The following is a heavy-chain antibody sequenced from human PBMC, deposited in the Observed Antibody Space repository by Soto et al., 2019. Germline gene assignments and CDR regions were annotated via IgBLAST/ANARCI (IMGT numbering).Heavy chain of an antibody. Sequence: QVQLVQSGAEVKKPGASVKVSCKASGYTFTGYYMHWVRQAPGQGLEWMGWINPNSGGTNYAQKFQGWVTVTRDTSISTAYMELSRLRSDDTAVYYCARSTGTGTTAFDIWGQGTMVTVSS. V-gene: IGHV1-2*04. J-gene: IGHJ3*02. CDR3: ARSTGTGTTAFDI. D-gene: IGHD1-1*01. CDR1: GYTFTGYY. CDR2: INPNSGGT.